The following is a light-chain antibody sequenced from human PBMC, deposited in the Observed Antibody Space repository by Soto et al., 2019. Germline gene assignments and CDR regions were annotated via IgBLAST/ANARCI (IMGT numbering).Light chain of an antibody. Sequence: QSVLTQPPSVSGAPGQRVTISCTGSSSNIGALYDVNWYQQLPGTAPKLLIYDNNNRPSGVPDRFSGSKSGTSASLAITGLQAEDEADYYCQSYDNSLSGHVVFGGGIKLTVL. CDR2: DNN. CDR3: QSYDNSLSGHVV. CDR1: SSNIGALYD. V-gene: IGLV1-40*01. J-gene: IGLJ2*01.